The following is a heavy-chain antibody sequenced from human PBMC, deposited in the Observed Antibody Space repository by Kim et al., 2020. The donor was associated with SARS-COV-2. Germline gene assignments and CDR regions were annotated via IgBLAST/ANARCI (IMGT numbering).Heavy chain of an antibody. D-gene: IGHD6-19*01. CDR2: ISSSGSTI. V-gene: IGHV3-11*04. Sequence: GGSLRLSCAASGFTFSDYYMRWIRQAPGKGLEWVSYISSSGSTIYYADSVKGRFTISRDNAKNSLYLQMNSLRAEDTAVYYCARSVAVAGPDYYYYGMDVWGQGTTVTVSS. CDR1: GFTFSDYY. J-gene: IGHJ6*02. CDR3: ARSVAVAGPDYYYYGMDV.